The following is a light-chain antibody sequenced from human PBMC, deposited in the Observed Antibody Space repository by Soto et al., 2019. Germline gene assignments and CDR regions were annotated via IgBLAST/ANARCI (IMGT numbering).Light chain of an antibody. CDR2: EVS. Sequence: QSVLTQPASVSGSPGQSITISCIGTSSDVGAYNYVSWYQQLPGKAPKLMIYEVSNRPSGISNRFSGSKSGNTASLTISGLQTEDEADYYCNSRASGTTYVFGTWTKVTVL. J-gene: IGLJ1*01. CDR1: SSDVGAYNY. V-gene: IGLV2-14*01. CDR3: NSRASGTTYV.